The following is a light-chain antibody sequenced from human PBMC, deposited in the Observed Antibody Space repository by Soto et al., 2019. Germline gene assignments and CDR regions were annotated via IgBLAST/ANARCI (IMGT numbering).Light chain of an antibody. CDR1: QTISSW. CDR2: AAS. CDR3: QQTDTFPRT. Sequence: DIQMTQSPSTLSGSVGDRVTITCRASQTISSWLAWYQHKPGKAPKLLIYAASSLQTGVPSRFSGSRSGTDFALTISSLQREDFATYYCQQTDTFPRTFGQGTKVDIK. V-gene: IGKV1-5*01. J-gene: IGKJ1*01.